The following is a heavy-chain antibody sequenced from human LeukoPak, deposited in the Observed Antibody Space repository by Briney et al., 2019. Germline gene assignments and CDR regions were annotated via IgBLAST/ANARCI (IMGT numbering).Heavy chain of an antibody. Sequence: SETLSLTCTVSGGSISSGSYYWSWIRQPAGKGLEWIGRIYTSGSTNYNPSLKSRVTISVDTSKNQFSLKLSSVTAADTAVYYCARDREVQLWPHYYYYMDVWGKGTTVTVSS. D-gene: IGHD5-18*01. CDR2: IYTSGST. J-gene: IGHJ6*03. CDR1: GGSISSGSYY. V-gene: IGHV4-61*02. CDR3: ARDREVQLWPHYYYYMDV.